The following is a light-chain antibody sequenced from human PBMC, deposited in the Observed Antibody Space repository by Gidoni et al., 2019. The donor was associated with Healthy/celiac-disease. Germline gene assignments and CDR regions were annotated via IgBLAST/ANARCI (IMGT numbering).Light chain of an antibody. J-gene: IGKJ4*01. Sequence: EIVLTQSPATLSLSPGERATLSCRASQSVCSHLAWYQQKPGQAPRLLIYDASNRATGIPARFSGSGSGTDFTLTISSLEPEDFAVYYCQQRSNWPPTFGGGTKVEIK. V-gene: IGKV3-11*01. CDR2: DAS. CDR3: QQRSNWPPT. CDR1: QSVCSH.